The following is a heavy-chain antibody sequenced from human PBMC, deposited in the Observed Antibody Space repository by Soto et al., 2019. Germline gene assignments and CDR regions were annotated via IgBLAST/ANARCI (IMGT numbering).Heavy chain of an antibody. CDR2: ISAYNGNT. Sequence: GASVKVSFKASGYTFTSYGISWLRQAPGQGLEWMGWISAYNGNTNYAQKLQGRVTMTTDTSTSTAYMELRSLRSDDTAVYYCARTPAKLRFLEWLTYYYGMDVWGQGTTVTVSS. V-gene: IGHV1-18*04. D-gene: IGHD3-3*01. J-gene: IGHJ6*02. CDR3: ARTPAKLRFLEWLTYYYGMDV. CDR1: GYTFTSYG.